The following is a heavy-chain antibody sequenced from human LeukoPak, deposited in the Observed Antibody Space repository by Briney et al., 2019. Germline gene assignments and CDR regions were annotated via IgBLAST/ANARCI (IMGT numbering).Heavy chain of an antibody. CDR2: ISTSGGST. CDR3: AKGDRGSGSYYYYMDV. D-gene: IGHD3-10*01. V-gene: IGHV3-23*01. Sequence: GGSLRLSCAASGFTFSTYAMSWVRQAPGKGLEWVSSISTSGGSTYYADSVKGRFTISRDNSKNTLFLQMNSLRAEDTAVYYCAKGDRGSGSYYYYMDVWGKGTTVTVSS. CDR1: GFTFSTYA. J-gene: IGHJ6*03.